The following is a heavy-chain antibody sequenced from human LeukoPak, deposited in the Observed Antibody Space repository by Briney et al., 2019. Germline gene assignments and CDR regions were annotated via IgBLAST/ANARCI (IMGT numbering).Heavy chain of an antibody. CDR3: ARDDYYYGSGSYTGY. J-gene: IGHJ4*02. V-gene: IGHV3-11*01. Sequence: SGGSLRLSCAASGFTFSNYAMSWVRQAPGKGLEWVSYISSSGSSIYYADSVKGRFTISRDNAKNSLSLQMNSLRAEDTAVYYCARDDYYYGSGSYTGYWGQGTLVTVSS. CDR2: ISSSGSSI. CDR1: GFTFSNYA. D-gene: IGHD3-10*01.